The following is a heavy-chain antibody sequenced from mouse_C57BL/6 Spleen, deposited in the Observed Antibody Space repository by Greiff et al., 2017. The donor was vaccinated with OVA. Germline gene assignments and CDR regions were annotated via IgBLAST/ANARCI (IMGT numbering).Heavy chain of an antibody. CDR3: ARGEVFDY. Sequence: EVQWVESGGGLVKPGGSLKLSCAASGFTFSDYGMHWVRQAPEKGLEWVAYISSGSSTIYYADTVKGRFTISRDNAKNTLFLQMTSLRSEDTAMYYCARGEVFDYWGQGTTLTVSS. CDR1: GFTFSDYG. J-gene: IGHJ2*01. CDR2: ISSGSSTI. V-gene: IGHV5-17*01.